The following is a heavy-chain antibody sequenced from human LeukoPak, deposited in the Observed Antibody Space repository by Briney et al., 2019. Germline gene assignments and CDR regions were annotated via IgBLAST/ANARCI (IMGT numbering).Heavy chain of an antibody. CDR1: GFTFSSYA. D-gene: IGHD5-18*01. CDR2: ISYDGSNN. V-gene: IGHV3-30*04. CDR3: AKEAQLWFLDV. Sequence: GGSLRLSCAASGFTFSSYAMHWVRQAPGRGLEWVAVISYDGSNNYYADPVKGRFTISRDNSKNTLYLQMNSLRAEDTAVYYCAKEAQLWFLDVWGKGTTVTVSS. J-gene: IGHJ6*04.